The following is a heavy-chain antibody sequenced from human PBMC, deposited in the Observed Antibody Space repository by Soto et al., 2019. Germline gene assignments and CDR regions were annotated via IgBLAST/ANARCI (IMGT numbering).Heavy chain of an antibody. Sequence: QVQLVESGGGVVQPGRSLRLSCAASGFSFSSYGMHWVRQAPGKGLEWVAMISNDGTDEYYADSVKGRFTISRDKSKNAVYLQMNSLSAEDTAVYCCAKQEYDWNDRFDYWGQGTLVTVSS. D-gene: IGHD1-20*01. V-gene: IGHV3-30*18. CDR3: AKQEYDWNDRFDY. J-gene: IGHJ4*02. CDR2: ISNDGTDE. CDR1: GFSFSSYG.